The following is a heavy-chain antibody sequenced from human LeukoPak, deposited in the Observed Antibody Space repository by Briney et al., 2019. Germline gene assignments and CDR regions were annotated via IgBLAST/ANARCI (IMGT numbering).Heavy chain of an antibody. D-gene: IGHD2-15*01. CDR3: AGDRGNVVDY. CDR2: ISSSGNTI. J-gene: IGHJ4*02. V-gene: IGHV3-48*03. CDR1: GFTFSSYE. Sequence: PGGSLRLSCAASGFTFSSYEMNWVRQAPGKGLEWVSYISSSGNTIYYADSVKGRFTISRDNAKNSLYLQMNSLRAEDTAVYYCAGDRGNVVDYWGQGTLVTVSS.